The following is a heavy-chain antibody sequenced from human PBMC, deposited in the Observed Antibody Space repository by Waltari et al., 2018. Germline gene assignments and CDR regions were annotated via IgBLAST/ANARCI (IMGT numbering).Heavy chain of an antibody. CDR2: FYYSGST. J-gene: IGHJ4*02. V-gene: IGHV4-39*01. CDR1: GGSISSYHYY. Sequence: QLQESGPGLVKPSETLSLTCAVSGGSISSYHYYWGWVRQPPGKGLEWIGSFYYSGSTYYNPSLKSRVTISVDTSKTQFSLKLSSVTAADTAVYYCVRHRVPEPNLEWLLYWGFDYWGQGTLVTVSS. D-gene: IGHD3-3*01. CDR3: VRHRVPEPNLEWLLYWGFDY.